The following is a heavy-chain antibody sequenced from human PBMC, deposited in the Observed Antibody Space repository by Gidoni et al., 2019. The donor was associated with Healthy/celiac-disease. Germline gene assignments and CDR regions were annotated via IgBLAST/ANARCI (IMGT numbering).Heavy chain of an antibody. CDR2: IKSKTDGGTT. CDR1: GFTFSNAW. J-gene: IGHJ4*02. V-gene: IGHV3-15*01. D-gene: IGHD6-13*01. CDR3: TTDPTIAAAGTDY. Sequence: EVQLVESGGGLVKPGGSLRLSCAASGFTFSNAWMSWVRQAPGKGLEWVGRIKSKTDGGTTDYAAPVKGRFTISRDDSKNTLYLQMNSLKTEDTAVYYCTTDPTIAAAGTDYWGQGTLVTVSS.